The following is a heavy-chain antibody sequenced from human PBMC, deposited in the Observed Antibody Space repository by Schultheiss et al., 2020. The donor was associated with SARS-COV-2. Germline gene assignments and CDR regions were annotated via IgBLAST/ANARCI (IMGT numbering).Heavy chain of an antibody. D-gene: IGHD6-13*01. CDR3: AKDIGIAAAGDYYYYYGMDV. Sequence: SLKISCAASGFTFDDYAMHWVRQAPGKGLEWVSGISWNSGSIGYADSVKGRFTISRDNAKNSLYLQMNSLRAEDTALYYCAKDIGIAAAGDYYYYYGMDVWGQGTTVTVSS. CDR2: ISWNSGSI. CDR1: GFTFDDYA. J-gene: IGHJ6*02. V-gene: IGHV3-9*01.